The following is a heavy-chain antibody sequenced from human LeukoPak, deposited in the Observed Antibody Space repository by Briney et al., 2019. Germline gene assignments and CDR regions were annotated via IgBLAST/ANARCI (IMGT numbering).Heavy chain of an antibody. CDR2: INTDGSTT. CDR3: ASLKSDN. CDR1: GFTFSNYW. Sequence: GGSLRLSCAASGFTFSNYWMHWVRQAPGKGLVWVSRINTDGSTTNYADAVKGRFTISRDNTKNALYLQMNSLRAEDTAVYYCASLKSDNWGRGTLVSVSS. J-gene: IGHJ4*02. D-gene: IGHD2-21*01. V-gene: IGHV3-74*01.